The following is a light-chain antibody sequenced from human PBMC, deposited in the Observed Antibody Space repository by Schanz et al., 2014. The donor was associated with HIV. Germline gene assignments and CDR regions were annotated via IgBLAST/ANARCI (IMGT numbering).Light chain of an antibody. Sequence: QSALTQPASVSGSPGQSITISCTGTTSDIGRYNFVSWYQQHPGKAPQLMIYEVTKRPSGVSDRFSGSKSGNTASLTISGLQAEDEADYYCCSSAGRNILEVFGGGTKVTVL. CDR1: TSDIGRYNF. CDR3: CSSAGRNILEV. J-gene: IGLJ3*02. CDR2: EVT. V-gene: IGLV2-23*02.